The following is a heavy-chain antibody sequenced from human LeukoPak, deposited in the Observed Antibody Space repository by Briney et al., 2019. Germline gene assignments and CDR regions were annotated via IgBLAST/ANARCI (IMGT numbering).Heavy chain of an antibody. D-gene: IGHD2-15*01. CDR2: INHSGST. Sequence: SETLSLTCAVYGGSFSGYYWSWIRQPPGKGLEWIGEINHSGSTNYNPSLKSRVTISVDTSKNQFSLKLSSVTAADTAVYYCVRGGGGLDYWGQGTLVTVSS. CDR1: GGSFSGYY. CDR3: VRGGGGLDY. V-gene: IGHV4-34*01. J-gene: IGHJ4*02.